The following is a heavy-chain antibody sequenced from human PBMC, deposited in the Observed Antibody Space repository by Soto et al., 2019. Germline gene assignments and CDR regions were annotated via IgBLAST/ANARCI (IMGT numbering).Heavy chain of an antibody. CDR2: IYYTGNT. V-gene: IGHV4-30-4*01. D-gene: IGHD3-22*01. CDR1: GASISGGDYY. CDR3: ARATYDSSTYYLDY. J-gene: IGHJ4*02. Sequence: QVQLQESGPGLVKPSQTLSLTCTVSGASISGGDYYWTWIRQPPGKGLEWIGSIYYTGNTYSNPALESRLSISVAPYNNQFALRLTSVTDPETAIYSCARATYDSSTYYLDYWGQGTLVTVSS.